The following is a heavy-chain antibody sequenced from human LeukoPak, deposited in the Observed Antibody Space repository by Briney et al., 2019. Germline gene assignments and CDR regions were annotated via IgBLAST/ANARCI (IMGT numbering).Heavy chain of an antibody. V-gene: IGHV3-48*03. CDR3: ARVPYDYVWGSYGGDYYFDY. Sequence: GGSLRLSCAASGFTFSSYEMNWVRRAPGKGLEWVSYISGSGSTIYYADSVKGRFTISRDNAKNSLYLQMNSLRAEDTAVYYCARVPYDYVWGSYGGDYYFDYWGQGTLVTVSS. J-gene: IGHJ4*02. D-gene: IGHD3-16*01. CDR2: ISGSGSTI. CDR1: GFTFSSYE.